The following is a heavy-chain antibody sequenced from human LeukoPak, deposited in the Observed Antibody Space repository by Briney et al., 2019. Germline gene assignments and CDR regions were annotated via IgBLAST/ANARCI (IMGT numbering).Heavy chain of an antibody. D-gene: IGHD2-21*02. J-gene: IGHJ1*01. CDR2: VSGDGNRS. CDR1: GFTFSVYW. V-gene: IGHV3-74*01. CDR3: ARTYCSGDCYGDFQH. Sequence: GGSLRLSCAASGFTFSVYWIYWVRQAPGKGLVWVSRVSGDGNRSTYADSVKGRFTISRDNAKNTVYLQMNSLRAEDTAVYYCARTYCSGDCYGDFQHWGQGTLVTVSS.